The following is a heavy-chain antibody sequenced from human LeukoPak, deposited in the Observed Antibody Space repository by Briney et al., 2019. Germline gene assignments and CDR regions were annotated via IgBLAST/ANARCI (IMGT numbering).Heavy chain of an antibody. Sequence: SETLSLTCTVSGGSISSGGYYWSWIRQHPGKGLEWIGYIYYSGSTYYNPSLKSRVTMSVDTSKDQFSLKLSSVTAADTAVYYCARDRDYVGSTFDYWGQGTLVTVSS. CDR2: IYYSGST. J-gene: IGHJ4*02. V-gene: IGHV4-31*03. CDR1: GGSISSGGYY. D-gene: IGHD3-16*01. CDR3: ARDRDYVGSTFDY.